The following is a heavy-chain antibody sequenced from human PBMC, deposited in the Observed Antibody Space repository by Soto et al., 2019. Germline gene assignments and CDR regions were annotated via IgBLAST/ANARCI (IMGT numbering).Heavy chain of an antibody. Sequence: GASVKVSFKASGGTFSSYAISWLRQAPGQGLEWMGGIILIFGTANYAQKFQGRVTITADESTSTAYVELSSLRSEDTAVYYCARCIAARPGYYYYGMDVWGQGTTVTVSS. CDR3: ARCIAARPGYYYYGMDV. CDR2: IILIFGTA. V-gene: IGHV1-69*13. J-gene: IGHJ6*02. CDR1: GGTFSSYA. D-gene: IGHD6-6*01.